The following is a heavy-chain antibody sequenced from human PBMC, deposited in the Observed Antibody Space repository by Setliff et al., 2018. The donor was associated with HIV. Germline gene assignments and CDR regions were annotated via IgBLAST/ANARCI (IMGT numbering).Heavy chain of an antibody. V-gene: IGHV1-46*01. J-gene: IGHJ4*01. CDR3: ARAGSGSPLILFDY. CDR1: GYTFTNFF. Sequence: GASVKVSCKASGYTFTNFFIHWVRQAPGQGLEWMGILKPSTGSTNYTEKFQGRVTMTRDTSSTTVYMELNSVRSEDTAVYYCARAGSGSPLILFDYWG. D-gene: IGHD1-26*01. CDR2: LKPSTGST.